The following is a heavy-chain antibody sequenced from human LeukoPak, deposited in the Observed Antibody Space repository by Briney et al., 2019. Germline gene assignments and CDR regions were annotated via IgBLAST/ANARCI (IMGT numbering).Heavy chain of an antibody. CDR1: GFTFSSYS. V-gene: IGHV3-21*01. D-gene: IGHD6-19*01. CDR3: ARDLGGGSSWYVPEGDY. J-gene: IGHJ4*02. Sequence: RSGGSLRLSCAASGFTFSSYSMHWVRQAPGKGLVWVSSISSSSSYIYYADSVKGRFTISRDNAKNSLYLQMNSLRAEDTAVYYCARDLGGGSSWYVPEGDYWGQGTLVTVSS. CDR2: ISSSSSYI.